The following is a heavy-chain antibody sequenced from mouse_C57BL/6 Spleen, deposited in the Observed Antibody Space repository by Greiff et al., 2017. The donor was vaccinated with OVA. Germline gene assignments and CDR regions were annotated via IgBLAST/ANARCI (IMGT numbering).Heavy chain of an antibody. J-gene: IGHJ3*01. CDR1: GYTFTDYE. V-gene: IGHV1-15*01. D-gene: IGHD2-10*01. CDR2: IDPETGGT. CDR3: TTGNRRLPSAWFAY. Sequence: VQLQQSGAELVRPGASVTLSCKASGYTFTDYEMHWVKQTPVHGLEWIGAIDPETGGTAYNQKFKGKAILTADKSSSTAYMELRSLTSEDSAVYYCTTGNRRLPSAWFAYWGQGTLVTVSA.